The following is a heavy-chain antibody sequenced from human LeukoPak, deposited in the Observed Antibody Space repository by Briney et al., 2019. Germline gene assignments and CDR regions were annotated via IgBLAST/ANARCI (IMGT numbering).Heavy chain of an antibody. Sequence: PSETLSLTCTVSGGSISSYYWSWIRQPPGKGLEWIGYIYYSGSTNNNPSLKSRVTISVDTSKNQFSLKLSSVTAADTALYYCARVGIFGVVNDAFDIWGQGTMVTVSS. D-gene: IGHD3-3*01. CDR3: ARVGIFGVVNDAFDI. CDR1: GGSISSYY. V-gene: IGHV4-59*01. CDR2: IYYSGST. J-gene: IGHJ3*02.